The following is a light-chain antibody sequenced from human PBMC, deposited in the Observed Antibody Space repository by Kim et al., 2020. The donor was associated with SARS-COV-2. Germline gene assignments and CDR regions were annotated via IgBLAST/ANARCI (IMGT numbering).Light chain of an antibody. CDR1: KLGDKY. J-gene: IGLJ2*01. CDR3: QAWDSSTKVV. V-gene: IGLV3-1*01. CDR2: QDS. Sequence: SYELTQPPSVSVSPGQTASITCSGDKLGDKYACWYQQKPGQSPVLVIYQDSKRPSGIPERFSGSNSGNTATLTISGTQAMDEADYYCQAWDSSTKVVFGGVTQLTVL.